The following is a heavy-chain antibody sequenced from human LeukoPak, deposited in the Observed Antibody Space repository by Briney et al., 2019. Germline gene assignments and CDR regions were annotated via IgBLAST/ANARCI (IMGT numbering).Heavy chain of an antibody. D-gene: IGHD2-15*01. Sequence: GGSLRLSCAASGFTFSSYEMNWVRQPPGKGLEWVSYIGGSGRTIHYADSVKGRFTVSRDNAKNSLYLQMNSLRAEDTAVYYCARDMGYCSGGSCYGRRYFDYWGQGTLVTVSS. J-gene: IGHJ4*02. CDR3: ARDMGYCSGGSCYGRRYFDY. CDR1: GFTFSSYE. V-gene: IGHV3-48*03. CDR2: IGGSGRTI.